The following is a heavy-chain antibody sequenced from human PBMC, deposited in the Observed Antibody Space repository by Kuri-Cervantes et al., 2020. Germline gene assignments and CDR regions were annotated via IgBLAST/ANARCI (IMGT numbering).Heavy chain of an antibody. CDR1: GFTFSSYA. CDR2: ISGSGGST. Sequence: GESLKISCAASGFTFSSYAMSWVRQAPGKGLEWVSAISGSGGSTYYADSVKGRFTISRDNSKNTLYLQMNSLRAEDTAVYYCATRSVHYDSSGSDRLVRGYYYYGMDVWGQGTTVTVSS. J-gene: IGHJ6*02. V-gene: IGHV3-23*01. CDR3: ATRSVHYDSSGSDRLVRGYYYYGMDV. D-gene: IGHD3-22*01.